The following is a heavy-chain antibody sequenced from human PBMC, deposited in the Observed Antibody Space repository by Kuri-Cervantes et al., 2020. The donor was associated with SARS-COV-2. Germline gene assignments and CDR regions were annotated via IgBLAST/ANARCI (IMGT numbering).Heavy chain of an antibody. J-gene: IGHJ4*02. CDR2: IYTSGST. V-gene: IGHV4-61*09. D-gene: IGHD1-7*01. Sequence: LRLSCTVSGGSISSGSYYWSWIRQPAGKGLEWIGHIYTSGSTNYNPSLKSRVTISVDTSKNQFSLKLSSVTAAGTAVYYCARGGYNWNYAHFDYWGQGTLVTVSS. CDR3: ARGGYNWNYAHFDY. CDR1: GGSISSGSYY.